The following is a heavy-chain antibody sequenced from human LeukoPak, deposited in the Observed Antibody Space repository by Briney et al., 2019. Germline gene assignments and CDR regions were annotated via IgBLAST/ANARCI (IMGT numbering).Heavy chain of an antibody. CDR3: ARGDITMVREVRNWFDP. CDR2: INHSGST. J-gene: IGHJ5*02. Sequence: SETLSLTCAVYGGSFSGYYWSWIRQPPGKGLEWIGEINHSGSTNYNPSLKSRVTISVDTSKNQFSLKLSSVTAADTAVYYCARGDITMVREVRNWFDPWGQGTLVTVSS. D-gene: IGHD3-10*01. V-gene: IGHV4-34*01. CDR1: GGSFSGYY.